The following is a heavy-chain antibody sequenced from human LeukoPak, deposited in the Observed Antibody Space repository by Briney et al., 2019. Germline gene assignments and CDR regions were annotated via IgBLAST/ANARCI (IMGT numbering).Heavy chain of an antibody. J-gene: IGHJ5*02. CDR3: ARGYYGSGSYYNEEVYWFDP. Sequence: ASVKVSCKASGYTFTSYGISWVRQAPGQGLEWMGWISAYNGNTNYAQKLQGRVTMTTDTSTSTAYMELRSLRSDDTAVYYCARGYYGSGSYYNEEVYWFDPWGQGTLVTVSS. CDR2: ISAYNGNT. V-gene: IGHV1-18*01. D-gene: IGHD3-10*01. CDR1: GYTFTSYG.